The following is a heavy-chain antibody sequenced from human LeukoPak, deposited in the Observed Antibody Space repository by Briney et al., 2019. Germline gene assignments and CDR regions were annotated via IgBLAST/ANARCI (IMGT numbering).Heavy chain of an antibody. Sequence: SGTLSLTCTVSGCSISSSSYYWVWIRQPPGEGRVWIGSICYSGSTYYNPSLKSRVTISVDTSKNQFSLKLSSVTATDTAVYYCASPSSSWYGGAFDIWGQETMVTVSS. J-gene: IGHJ3*02. CDR3: ASPSSSWYGGAFDI. CDR1: GCSISSSSYY. CDR2: ICYSGST. V-gene: IGHV4-39*01. D-gene: IGHD6-13*01.